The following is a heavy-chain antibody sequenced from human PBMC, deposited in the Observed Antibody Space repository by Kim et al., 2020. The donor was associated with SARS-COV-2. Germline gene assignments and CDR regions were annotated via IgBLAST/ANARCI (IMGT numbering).Heavy chain of an antibody. V-gene: IGHV7-4-1*02. J-gene: IGHJ4*02. CDR3: ARDHSPGPVPLTSNFDY. CDR2: INTNTGNP. Sequence: ASVKVSCKASGYTFTSYAMNWVRQAPGQGLEWMGWINTNTGNPTYAQGFTGRFVFSLDTSVSTAYLQISSLKAEDTAVYYCARDHSPGPVPLTSNFDYWGQGTLVTVSS. D-gene: IGHD1-1*01. CDR1: GYTFTSYA.